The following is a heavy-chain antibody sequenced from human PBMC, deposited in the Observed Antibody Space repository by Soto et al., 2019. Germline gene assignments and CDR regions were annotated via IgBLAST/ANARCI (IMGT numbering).Heavy chain of an antibody. J-gene: IGHJ4*02. CDR2: ISYGGSHK. Sequence: QVQLVESGGGVVQPGKSLRLSCTASGFTFSEYGIHWVRQAPGKGLEWVAVISYGGSHKYYAGSVKRRFTISRDDSKNPVYLHMINLKTDETDVYYCAKEMFPRAVLDSSSPWGDFWGRGSLVTVSS. CDR1: GFTFSEYG. CDR3: AKEMFPRAVLDSSSPWGDF. V-gene: IGHV3-30*18. D-gene: IGHD2-15*01.